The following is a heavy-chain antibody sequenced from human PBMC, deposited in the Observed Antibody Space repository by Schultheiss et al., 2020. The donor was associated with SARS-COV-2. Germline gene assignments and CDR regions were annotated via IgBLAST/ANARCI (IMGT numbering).Heavy chain of an antibody. D-gene: IGHD4-17*01. J-gene: IGHJ6*02. CDR2: ISGSGGST. V-gene: IGHV3-NL1*01. CDR1: GFTFSSYG. CDR3: ARDNGDLRYYYYGMDV. Sequence: GGSLRLSCAASGFTFSSYGMHWVRQAPGKGLEWVSAISGSGGSTYYADSVKGRFTISRDNAKNSLYMQMNSLRAEDTAVYYCARDNGDLRYYYYGMDVWGQGTTVTVSS.